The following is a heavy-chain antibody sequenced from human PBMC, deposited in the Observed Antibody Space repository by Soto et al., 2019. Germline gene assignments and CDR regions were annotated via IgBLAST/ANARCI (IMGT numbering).Heavy chain of an antibody. Sequence: PGGSLRLSCAASGFTFSSHSMNWVRQAPGKGLEWVSSISSSSSYIYYADSVRGRFTISRDNAKNSLYLQMNSLRAEDTAVYYCARDCSSTSCYWGQGTLVTVSS. CDR1: GFTFSSHS. CDR2: ISSSSSYI. V-gene: IGHV3-21*01. D-gene: IGHD2-2*01. CDR3: ARDCSSTSCY. J-gene: IGHJ4*02.